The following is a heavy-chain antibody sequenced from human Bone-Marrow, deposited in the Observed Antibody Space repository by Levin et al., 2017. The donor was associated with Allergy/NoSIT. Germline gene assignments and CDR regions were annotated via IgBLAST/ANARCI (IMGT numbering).Heavy chain of an antibody. CDR2: INPSNGNT. J-gene: IGHJ3*01. CDR3: AKAQTHYYETSGWGAFDF. D-gene: IGHD3-22*01. Sequence: ASVKVSCKTSGHTFTTYVINWVRQAPGQGLEWLGWINPSNGNTAYAQKLQGRVTMTTDISTTSAYMELRSLTSDDTAVYYCAKAQTHYYETSGWGAFDFWGQGTMVTVSS. CDR1: GHTFTTYV. V-gene: IGHV1-18*01.